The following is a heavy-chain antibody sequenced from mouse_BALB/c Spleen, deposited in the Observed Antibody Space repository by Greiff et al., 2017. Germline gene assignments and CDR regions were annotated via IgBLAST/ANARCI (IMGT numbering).Heavy chain of an antibody. D-gene: IGHD2-12*01. CDR1: GFAFSSYD. J-gene: IGHJ4*01. V-gene: IGHV5-12-1*01. CDR2: ISSGGGST. CDR3: TRHCYGSHYYAMDY. Sequence: EVQRVESGGGLVKPGGSLKLSCAASGFAFSSYDMSWVRQTPEKRLEWVAYISSGGGSTYYPDTVKGRFTISRDNANNTLYLQMSSLKSEDTAMYYGTRHCYGSHYYAMDYWGQGTSVTVSS.